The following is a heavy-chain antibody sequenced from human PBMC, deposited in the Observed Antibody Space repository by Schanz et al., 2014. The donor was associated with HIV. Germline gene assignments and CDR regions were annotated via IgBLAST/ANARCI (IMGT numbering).Heavy chain of an antibody. Sequence: VQLLESGGGLVQPGGSLRLSCAASGFTFSTYAMSWVRQAPGKGLEWVAAMWYDESHKGYADSVKGRFTISRDNSKNTLYLQMNSLRAEDTAVYYCARGGIWEWDQPDFDYWGQGTLVTVSS. CDR3: ARGGIWEWDQPDFDY. D-gene: IGHD2-15*01. V-gene: IGHV3-33*08. J-gene: IGHJ4*02. CDR1: GFTFSTYA. CDR2: MWYDESHK.